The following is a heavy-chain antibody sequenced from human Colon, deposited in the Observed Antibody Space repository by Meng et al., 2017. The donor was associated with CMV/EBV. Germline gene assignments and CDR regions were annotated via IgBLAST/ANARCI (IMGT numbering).Heavy chain of an antibody. CDR3: ATDGGYGYCPED. D-gene: IGHD5-18*01. CDR1: GFTFSSYG. CDR2: IRYDGANK. V-gene: IGHV3-30*02. J-gene: IGHJ4*02. Sequence: GESLKISCAASGFTFSSYGMHWVRQAPGKGLKWLAFIRYDGANKYYADSVKGRYTISRDNSKSTLYLQINSLRAEDTAVYYCATDGGYGYCPEDWGQGTLVTVSS.